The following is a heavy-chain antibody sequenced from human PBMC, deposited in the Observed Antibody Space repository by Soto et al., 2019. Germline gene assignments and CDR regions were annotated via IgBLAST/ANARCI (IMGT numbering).Heavy chain of an antibody. J-gene: IGHJ3*01. CDR1: GDSVSSDITS. CDR3: AGGNAPDV. CDR2: TYYRSKWFL. D-gene: IGHD3-16*01. V-gene: IGHV6-1*01. Sequence: QGQLQQSGPALVKPSQTLSLTCAISGDSVSSDITSWNWIRQSPSRGLEWLGRTYYRSKWFLDYAASVKSRITINPDTSKNQCSLELNFMSPVDTAVYYCAGGNAPDVWGQGTVVTCSS.